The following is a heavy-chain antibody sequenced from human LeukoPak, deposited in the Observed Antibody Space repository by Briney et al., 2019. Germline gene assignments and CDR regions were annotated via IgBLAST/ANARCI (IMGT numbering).Heavy chain of an antibody. J-gene: IGHJ5*02. Sequence: SETLSLTCTVSGGSISSYYWSWIRQPPGKGLEWIGYIYYSGSTNYNPSLKSRVTISVDTSENQFSLKLSSVTAADTAVYYCARLVAVAGLLNWFDPWGQGTLVTVSS. CDR3: ARLVAVAGLLNWFDP. CDR2: IYYSGST. V-gene: IGHV4-59*08. D-gene: IGHD6-19*01. CDR1: GGSISSYY.